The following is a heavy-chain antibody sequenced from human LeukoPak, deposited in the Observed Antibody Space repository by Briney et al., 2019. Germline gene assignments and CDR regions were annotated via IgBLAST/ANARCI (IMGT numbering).Heavy chain of an antibody. Sequence: GASVNVSCKASGYTFTSYAMNWVRQAPGQGLEWMGWINTNTGNPTYAQGFTGRFVFSLDTSVSTAYLQISSLKAEDTAVYYCAREPSLYDFWRQPFDYWGQGTLVTVSS. V-gene: IGHV7-4-1*02. CDR1: GYTFTSYA. CDR3: AREPSLYDFWRQPFDY. CDR2: INTNTGNP. J-gene: IGHJ4*02. D-gene: IGHD3-3*01.